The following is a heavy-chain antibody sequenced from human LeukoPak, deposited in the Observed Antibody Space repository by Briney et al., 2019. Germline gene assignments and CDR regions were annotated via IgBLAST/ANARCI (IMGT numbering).Heavy chain of an antibody. CDR3: AREFGHNRWYFDY. J-gene: IGHJ4*02. CDR2: VSADGRTQ. CDR1: GFTFRTYS. Sequence: GGSLRLSCAASGFTFRTYSIHWVRQAPGKGLEWVTVVSADGRTQLYSDSAKGRFTISRDNSLNTLHLQMNSLRTEDTAVYYCAREFGHNRWYFDYWGQGALVTVSS. D-gene: IGHD5-24*01. V-gene: IGHV3-30*03.